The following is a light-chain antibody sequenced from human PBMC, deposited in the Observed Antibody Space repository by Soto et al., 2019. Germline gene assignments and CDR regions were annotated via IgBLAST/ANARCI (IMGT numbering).Light chain of an antibody. J-gene: IGKJ4*01. CDR3: QQYGSSPLLA. CDR1: QSVSSSS. V-gene: IGKV3-20*01. CDR2: SAS. Sequence: EMVLTQAPGTLSLSPGVRATLSCRASQSVSSSSLAWYQQKTGQAPRLLIYSASNRPTGIPDRFSGSGSGTDFTLTIGRLEPEDFEVYYCQQYGSSPLLAFGGGNKVEIK.